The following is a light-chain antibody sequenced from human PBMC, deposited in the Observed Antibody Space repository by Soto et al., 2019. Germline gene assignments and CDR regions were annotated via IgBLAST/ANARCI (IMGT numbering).Light chain of an antibody. CDR1: QSISTY. CDR2: AAS. V-gene: IGKV1-39*01. Sequence: DLQMTQSPSSLSASVGDRVTITCRASQSISTYLNWYQQKVGKAPKLLIYAASSLKRGVPSRFSGSGSGTDFTLTISSLQPEDFATYYCQQSYSTPRTFGQGTKLEIK. CDR3: QQSYSTPRT. J-gene: IGKJ2*02.